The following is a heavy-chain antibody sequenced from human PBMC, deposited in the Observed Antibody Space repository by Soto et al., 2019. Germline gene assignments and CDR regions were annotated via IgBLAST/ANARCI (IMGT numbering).Heavy chain of an antibody. CDR1: GFTFGDHA. V-gene: IGHV3-49*04. Sequence: EVQLVESGGGLVQPGRSLRLSCTASGFTFGDHAMTWVRQAPGKGLEWIGFIRSKGYGGTTDYAASVKGRFTISRDDYKSIAYLQMNSLKTEDTAVYYCTREGGYLAYDYFAPNQDAFDIWGQGTTVTVSS. CDR3: TREGGYLAYDYFAPNQDAFDI. J-gene: IGHJ3*02. D-gene: IGHD5-12*01. CDR2: IRSKGYGGTT.